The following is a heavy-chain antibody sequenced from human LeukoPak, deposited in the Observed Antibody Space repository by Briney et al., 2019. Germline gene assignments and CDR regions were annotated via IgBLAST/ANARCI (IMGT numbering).Heavy chain of an antibody. CDR3: AKAAVAGTGYFDC. D-gene: IGHD6-19*01. CDR1: GFTFSSYA. Sequence: QAGGSLRLSCAASGFTFSSYAMSWVRQAPGKGREWVSTFSGGAVGTYYADSVKGRFTISRDNSKNTLYLQMNSLRAEDTAVYYCAKAAVAGTGYFDCWGQGTLVTVSS. CDR2: FSGGAVGT. V-gene: IGHV3-23*01. J-gene: IGHJ4*02.